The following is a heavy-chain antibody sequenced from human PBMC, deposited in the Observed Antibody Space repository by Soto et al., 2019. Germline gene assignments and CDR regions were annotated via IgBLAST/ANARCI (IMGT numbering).Heavy chain of an antibody. V-gene: IGHV3-48*02. D-gene: IGHD3-22*01. Sequence: VGTLRLSCTPSGFIFSDYSMNWVRQAPGKGLEWISYITTTSSTMYYADSVKGRFTISRDNAKNSLYLQMNSLRDEDAAVYYCARDSSGRQYYGMDVWGQGTTVTVSS. CDR2: ITTTSSTM. CDR1: GFIFSDYS. CDR3: ARDSSGRQYYGMDV. J-gene: IGHJ6*02.